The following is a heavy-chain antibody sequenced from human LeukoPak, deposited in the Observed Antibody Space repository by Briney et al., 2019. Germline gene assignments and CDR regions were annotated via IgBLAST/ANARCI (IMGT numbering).Heavy chain of an antibody. CDR1: GGSISSYY. CDR3: ARGGGGSYYEYYYYYMDV. CDR2: IYYSGST. D-gene: IGHD1-26*01. V-gene: IGHV4-59*01. Sequence: SETLSLTCAVSGGSISSYYWSWIRQPPGKGLEWIGYIYYSGSTNYNPSLKSRVTISVDTSKNQFSLKLSSVTAADTAVYYCARGGGGSYYEYYYYYMDVWGKGTTVTVSS. J-gene: IGHJ6*03.